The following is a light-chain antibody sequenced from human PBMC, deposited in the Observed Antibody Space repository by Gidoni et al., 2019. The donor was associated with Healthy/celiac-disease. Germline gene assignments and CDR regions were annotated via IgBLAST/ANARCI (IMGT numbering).Light chain of an antibody. CDR1: SSNIGSNY. V-gene: IGLV1-47*01. Sequence: QSVLTQPPSASGTPGQRVTISCSGSSSNIGSNYVYWYQQLPGTAPKLLIYRNTQRPSGVPDRFSGSKSGTSASLAISGLRSEDEADYYCAAWDDSLSGPRFGGGTKLTVL. CDR3: AAWDDSLSGPR. CDR2: RNT. J-gene: IGLJ2*01.